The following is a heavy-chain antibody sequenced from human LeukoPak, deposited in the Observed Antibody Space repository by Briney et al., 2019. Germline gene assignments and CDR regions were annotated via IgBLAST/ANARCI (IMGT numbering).Heavy chain of an antibody. D-gene: IGHD4-17*01. V-gene: IGHV4-31*03. Sequence: SETLSLTCTVSGGSISSGGYYWSWIRQHPGKGLEWIGYIYYSGSTYYNPSLKSRVTISVDTSKNQFSLKLSSVTAADTAVYYCARGLAGKETEPQRDYGDSSYYFDYWGQGTLVTVSS. CDR1: GGSISSGGYY. J-gene: IGHJ4*02. CDR3: ARGLAGKETEPQRDYGDSSYYFDY. CDR2: IYYSGST.